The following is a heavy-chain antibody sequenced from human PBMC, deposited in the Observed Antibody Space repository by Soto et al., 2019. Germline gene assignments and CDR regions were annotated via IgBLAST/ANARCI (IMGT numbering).Heavy chain of an antibody. Sequence: ASVKVSCKASGYTFTSYGISWVRQAPGQGLERMGWISAYNGNTNYAQKLQGRVTMTTDTSTSTAYLELRSLSSDDTAVYYCARARAARPRNSYYYYYYMDVWGKGTTVTVSS. CDR3: ARARAARPRNSYYYYYYMDV. CDR1: GYTFTSYG. D-gene: IGHD6-6*01. V-gene: IGHV1-18*01. J-gene: IGHJ6*03. CDR2: ISAYNGNT.